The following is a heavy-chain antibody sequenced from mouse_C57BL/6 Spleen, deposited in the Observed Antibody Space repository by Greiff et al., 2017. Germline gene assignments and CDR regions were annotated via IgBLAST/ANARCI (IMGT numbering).Heavy chain of an antibody. J-gene: IGHJ3*01. CDR3: AREGGSYDGYPTWFAY. D-gene: IGHD2-3*01. CDR2: IDPSDSET. Sequence: QVQLQQPGAELVRPGSSVKLSCKASGYTFTSYWMHWVKQRPIQGLEWIGNIDPSDSETHYNQKFKDKATLTVDKSSSTAYMQLSSLTSEDSAVYYCAREGGSYDGYPTWFAYWGQGTLVTVSA. CDR1: GYTFTSYW. V-gene: IGHV1-52*01.